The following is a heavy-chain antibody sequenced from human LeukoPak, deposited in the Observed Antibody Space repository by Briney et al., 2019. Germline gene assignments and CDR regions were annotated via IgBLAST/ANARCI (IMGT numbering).Heavy chain of an antibody. CDR1: GGTFSSYA. V-gene: IGHV1-69*13. J-gene: IGHJ5*02. D-gene: IGHD1-26*01. Sequence: GASVKVSCKASGGTFSSYAISWVRQAPGQGLEWMGGIIPIFGTANYAQKFQGRVTITADESTSTAYMELSSLRSEDTAVYYCARCYSVSYYWFDPWGQGTLVTVSS. CDR2: IIPIFGTA. CDR3: ARCYSVSYYWFDP.